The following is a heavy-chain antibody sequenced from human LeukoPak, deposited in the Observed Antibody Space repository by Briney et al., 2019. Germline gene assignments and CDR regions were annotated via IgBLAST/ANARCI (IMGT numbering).Heavy chain of an antibody. CDR1: GGTFSTYG. CDR2: IIPIFDIA. CDR3: ARDHREGMGATAFDY. J-gene: IGHJ4*02. V-gene: IGHV1-69*04. D-gene: IGHD1-26*01. Sequence: ASVKVSCKASGGTFSTYGFSWVRQAPGQGLEWMGRIIPIFDIADYAQKFRDRVTITADKSTSTAYMELRSLRSEDTAVYYCARDHREGMGATAFDYWGQGILVTVSS.